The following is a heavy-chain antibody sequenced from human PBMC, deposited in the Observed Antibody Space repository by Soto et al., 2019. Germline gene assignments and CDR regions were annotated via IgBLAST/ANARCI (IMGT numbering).Heavy chain of an antibody. J-gene: IGHJ6*02. V-gene: IGHV1-69*12. Sequence: QVQLVQSGAEVKKPGSSVKVSCKASGGTFSSYAISWVRQAPGQGLEWMGGIIPIFGTANYAQKFQGRVTITADESTSTAYMELSSLRSEDTAVYYCASTSSSLDWNYYYCGMDVWGQGTTVTVSS. CDR2: IIPIFGTA. D-gene: IGHD6-6*01. CDR1: GGTFSSYA. CDR3: ASTSSSLDWNYYYCGMDV.